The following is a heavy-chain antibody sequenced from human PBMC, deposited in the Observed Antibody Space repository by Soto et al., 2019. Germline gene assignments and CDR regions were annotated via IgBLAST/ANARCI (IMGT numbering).Heavy chain of an antibody. J-gene: IGHJ5*02. CDR3: ARTYSPIVVVVAATPVVWFDP. D-gene: IGHD2-15*01. CDR2: IYYSGST. V-gene: IGHV4-39*01. CDR1: GGSISSSRYY. Sequence: QLQLQESGPGLVKPSETLSLTCTVSGGSISSSRYYWGWIRQPPGKGLEWIGSIYYSGSTYYNPSPKSRVTLSVYAAKHQFSRKLRSVTAADTAVYYCARTYSPIVVVVAATPVVWFDPWGQGTLVTVSS.